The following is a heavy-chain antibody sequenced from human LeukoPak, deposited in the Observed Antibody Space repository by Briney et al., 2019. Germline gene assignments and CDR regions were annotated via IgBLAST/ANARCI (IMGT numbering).Heavy chain of an antibody. V-gene: IGHV4-34*01. CDR2: VNHNGNT. D-gene: IGHD5-24*01. Sequence: SETLSYTCAVYGGSFSVFHWNWIRQSPGKGLEWIGEVNHNGNTNYNPSLKSRVTISVDTSKNQFSLKLRSVTAADTAVYYCARRDVEMPTLKVVGAFGAFDIWGQGTLVTVSS. CDR1: GGSFSVFH. J-gene: IGHJ3*02. CDR3: ARRDVEMPTLKVVGAFGAFDI.